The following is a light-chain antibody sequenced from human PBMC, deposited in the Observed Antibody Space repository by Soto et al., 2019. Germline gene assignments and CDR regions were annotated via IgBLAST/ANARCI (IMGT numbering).Light chain of an antibody. CDR1: NVGEYDY. J-gene: IGLJ3*02. CDR3: SSYVGNNNLV. Sequence: QSALTQPPSASGSPGQSVTISCTGSNVGEYDYVSWYQQHPGKAPKLMIHEVTKRPSGVPDRFSGSKSGNTASLTVSGLQADDEADYFCSSYVGNNNLVFGGGTKLTVL. CDR2: EVT. V-gene: IGLV2-8*01.